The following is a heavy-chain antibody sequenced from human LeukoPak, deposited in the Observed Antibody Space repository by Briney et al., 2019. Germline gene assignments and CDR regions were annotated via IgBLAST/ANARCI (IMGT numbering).Heavy chain of an antibody. V-gene: IGHV3-21*01. Sequence: GGFLRLSCAAFGFTFSSYSMSWVRQAPGKGLEWVSSISSSSSYIYYADSVKGRFTISRDNAKNSLYLQMNSLRAEDTAVYYCARGSSSCFDYWGQGTLVTASS. CDR3: ARGSSSCFDY. J-gene: IGHJ4*02. CDR2: ISSSSSYI. D-gene: IGHD2-2*01. CDR1: GFTFSSYS.